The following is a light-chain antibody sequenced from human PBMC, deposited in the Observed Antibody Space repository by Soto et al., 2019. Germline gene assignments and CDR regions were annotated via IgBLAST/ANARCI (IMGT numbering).Light chain of an antibody. CDR2: GAS. CDR1: QSVSNNY. V-gene: IGKV3-20*01. J-gene: IGKJ1*01. Sequence: EIVLTQSPGTLSLSAGERPTLSCRASQSVSNNYLAWYQQKPGQAPRLLIYGASNRATGIPDRFSGSGSGTDFTLTISRLEPEDFAVYYCQQYGRSGTFGQGTKVDIK. CDR3: QQYGRSGT.